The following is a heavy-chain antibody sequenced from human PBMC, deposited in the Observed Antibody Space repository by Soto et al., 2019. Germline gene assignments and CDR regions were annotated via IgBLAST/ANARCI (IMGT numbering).Heavy chain of an antibody. D-gene: IGHD1-26*01. Sequence: GGSLRLSCAASGFTFNIYCMHWVRQAPDKGLEWVALISYDGSNQYYADSVKGRFTISRDNSKNTLSLQMNSLRAEDTAVYYCARDVGGPYYYYGKDVWGQGTTVNVSS. CDR3: ARDVGGPYYYYGKDV. CDR1: GFTFNIYC. V-gene: IGHV3-30*03. CDR2: ISYDGSNQ. J-gene: IGHJ6*02.